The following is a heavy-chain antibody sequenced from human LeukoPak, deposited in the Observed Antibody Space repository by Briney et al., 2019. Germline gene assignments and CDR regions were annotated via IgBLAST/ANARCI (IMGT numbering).Heavy chain of an antibody. CDR1: GYTLTTYD. J-gene: IGHJ5*02. D-gene: IGHD6-19*01. CDR2: MNPNSGNT. Sequence: VSVKVSCKASGYTLTTYDINWVRQATGQGLEWMGWMNPNSGNTGYTQKFQGRVTMTRNTSISTAYMELSSLRSEDTAVYYCARGRGSGHKENWFDPWGQGTLVTVSS. V-gene: IGHV1-8*01. CDR3: ARGRGSGHKENWFDP.